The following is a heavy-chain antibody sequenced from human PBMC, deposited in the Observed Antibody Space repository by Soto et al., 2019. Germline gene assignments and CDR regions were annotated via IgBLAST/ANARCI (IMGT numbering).Heavy chain of an antibody. J-gene: IGHJ3*02. D-gene: IGHD1-26*01. Sequence: QLQLQESGPGLVKPSETLSLTCTVSGGSISSSSYYWGWIRQPPGKGLEWIGSIYYSGSTYYNPSLKSRVTISVDTSKNQFSPKLSSVTAADTAVYYCARQIVGDDAFDIWGQGTMVTVSS. V-gene: IGHV4-39*01. CDR1: GGSISSSSYY. CDR2: IYYSGST. CDR3: ARQIVGDDAFDI.